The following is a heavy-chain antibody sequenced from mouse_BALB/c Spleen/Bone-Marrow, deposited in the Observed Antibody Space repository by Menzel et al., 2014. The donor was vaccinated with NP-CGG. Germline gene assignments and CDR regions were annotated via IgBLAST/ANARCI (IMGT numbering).Heavy chain of an antibody. CDR2: INSNDGST. V-gene: IGHV5-6-3*01. Sequence: EVHLVESGGGLVQPGGSLKLSCAASGFTFSSYGMSWVRQTPDKRLELVATINSNDGSTYYPDSVKGRFTISRDNAKNTLYPQMSSLKSEDTAMYYCARPYRYYFDYWGQGTTLTVSS. D-gene: IGHD2-14*01. CDR3: ARPYRYYFDY. J-gene: IGHJ2*01. CDR1: GFTFSSYG.